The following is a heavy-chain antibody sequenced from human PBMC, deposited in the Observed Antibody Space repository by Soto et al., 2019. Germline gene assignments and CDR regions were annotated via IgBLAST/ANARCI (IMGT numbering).Heavy chain of an antibody. Sequence: QVQLVQSGAEVKKPGSSVKVSCKASGGTFSSYAISWVRQAPGQGLEWMGGIIPIFGTANYAQKFQGSVTITADESTSTAYMELSSLRSEDTAVYYCASIVATISYYYYGMDVWRQEATVTVSS. CDR3: ASIVATISYYYYGMDV. J-gene: IGHJ6*02. D-gene: IGHD5-12*01. CDR1: GGTFSSYA. CDR2: IIPIFGTA. V-gene: IGHV1-69*01.